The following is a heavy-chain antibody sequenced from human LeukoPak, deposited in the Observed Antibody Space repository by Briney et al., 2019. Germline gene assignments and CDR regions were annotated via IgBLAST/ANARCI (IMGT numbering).Heavy chain of an antibody. J-gene: IGHJ3*02. CDR2: SNHSGST. Sequence: SETLSLTCAVYGGSFSGYYWIGMRQPPGKGLEGMGESNHSGSTNYNPSLMSRVTISVDTSKNHFSLKLSSVTAADTAVYYCARTTTVTTSAFYIWGQGTMVTVSS. D-gene: IGHD4-17*01. V-gene: IGHV4-34*01. CDR1: GGSFSGYY. CDR3: ARTTTVTTSAFYI.